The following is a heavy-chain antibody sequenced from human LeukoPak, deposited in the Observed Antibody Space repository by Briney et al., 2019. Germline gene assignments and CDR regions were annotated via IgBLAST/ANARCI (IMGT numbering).Heavy chain of an antibody. CDR3: ARWSIRWFDP. Sequence: SETLSLTCSVSGDSISSSNYYWGWIRQPPGKGLEWIGRIYTSGSTNYNPSLKSRVTMSVDTSKNQFSLKLSSVTAADTAVYYCARWSIRWFDPWGQGTLVTVSS. CDR2: IYTSGST. CDR1: GDSISSSNYY. V-gene: IGHV4-61*05. J-gene: IGHJ5*02. D-gene: IGHD2-21*01.